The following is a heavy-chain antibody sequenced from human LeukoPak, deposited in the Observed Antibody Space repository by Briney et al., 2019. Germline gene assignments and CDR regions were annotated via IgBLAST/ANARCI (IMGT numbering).Heavy chain of an antibody. V-gene: IGHV3-49*03. D-gene: IGHD3-10*01. CDR3: TSYYGSGSYHMDV. CDR1: GFTFGDYA. J-gene: IGHJ6*03. Sequence: GGSLRLSCTASGFTFGDYAMSWFRQAPGKGLEWVGFIRSKAYGGTTEYAASVKGRFTISRDDSKSIAYLQMNSLKTEDTAVYYCTSYYGSGSYHMDVWGKGTTVTVSS. CDR2: IRSKAYGGTT.